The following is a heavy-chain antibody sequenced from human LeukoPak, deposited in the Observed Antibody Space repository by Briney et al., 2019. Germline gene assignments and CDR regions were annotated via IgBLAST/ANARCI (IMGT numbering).Heavy chain of an antibody. CDR1: GFTFSGSA. J-gene: IGHJ4*02. CDR2: IRSKTNSYAT. Sequence: GGSLRLSCAASGFTFSGSAMHWVRQASGKGLEWVGRIRSKTNSYATSYAASVKGRFALSRDDSKNTAYLRMNSLRTEDTAVYYCAKGVARFGYGALLDYWGQGTLVTVSS. CDR3: AKGVARFGYGALLDY. D-gene: IGHD4/OR15-4a*01. V-gene: IGHV3-73*01.